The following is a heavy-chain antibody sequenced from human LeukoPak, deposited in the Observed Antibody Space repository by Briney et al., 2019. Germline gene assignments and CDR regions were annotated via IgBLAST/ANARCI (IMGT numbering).Heavy chain of an antibody. J-gene: IGHJ4*02. Sequence: ASVKVSCKASGYTFTSYYMHWVRQAPGQGLEWMGWISPYNGNTNYAQKLQDRVTMTTDTSTSTAYMELSSLRSDDTAGYYCARVRGTFGSGSSDYWGQGTLVTVSS. CDR1: GYTFTSYY. D-gene: IGHD3-10*01. CDR3: ARVRGTFGSGSSDY. V-gene: IGHV1-18*04. CDR2: ISPYNGNT.